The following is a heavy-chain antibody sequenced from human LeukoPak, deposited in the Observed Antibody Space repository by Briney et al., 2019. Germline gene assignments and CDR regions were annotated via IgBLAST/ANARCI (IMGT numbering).Heavy chain of an antibody. CDR3: ARHSGNFWSGYFRHWFDP. J-gene: IGHJ5*02. V-gene: IGHV4-39*01. CDR1: GDSISSSSYY. Sequence: SETLSLTCTVSGDSISSSSYYWGWIRQPPGKGLEWIGSIYYRGSTYYNPSLKSRVTISVDTSKNQFSLKLSSVTVADTAVYHCARHSGNFWSGYFRHWFDPWGQGTLVTVSS. D-gene: IGHD3-3*01. CDR2: IYYRGST.